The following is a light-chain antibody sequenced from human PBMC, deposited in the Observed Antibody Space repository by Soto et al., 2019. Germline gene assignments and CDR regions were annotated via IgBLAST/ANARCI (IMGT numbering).Light chain of an antibody. J-gene: IGLJ2*01. Sequence: QSALTQPASVSGSPGQSITISCTGTSSDVGGYNYVSWYQQHPGKAHKLLIYEVSNRPSGVSNRFSGSKSGNTASLTISGLQAQDEADYYCSSYTSSSTLVFGGGTKHTVL. CDR3: SSYTSSSTLV. CDR2: EVS. CDR1: SSDVGGYNY. V-gene: IGLV2-14*01.